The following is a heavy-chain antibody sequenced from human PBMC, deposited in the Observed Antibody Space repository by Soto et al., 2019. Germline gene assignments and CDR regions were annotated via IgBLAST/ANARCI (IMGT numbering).Heavy chain of an antibody. CDR1: GDSISSSNSH. CDR2: VYYGGAIFYSGNI. V-gene: IGHV4-39*01. D-gene: IGHD3-3*02. CDR3: VRYDRINMKPYSPEGFHI. Sequence: LSLTCTVSGDSISSSNSHWGWTRQPPGKGLEYIGSVYYGGAIFYSGNIYYNPSLKSRVTISVDTSKNQFSLRLSSVTAADTGVYYCVRYDRINMKPYSPEGFHIWGQGTMVTVSS. J-gene: IGHJ3*02.